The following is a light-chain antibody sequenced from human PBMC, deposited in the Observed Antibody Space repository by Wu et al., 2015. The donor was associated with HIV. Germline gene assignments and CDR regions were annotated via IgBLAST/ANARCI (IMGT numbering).Light chain of an antibody. Sequence: DIQMTQSPSSLSASVGDEVTITCRASQGIDDSVAWYQQKPGRAPKLLLYVASRLESGVPSRFSGSGSGAEFTLTITNVQREDFVTYLCQQSHTAPWTFGQGTKVEI. CDR1: QGIDDS. CDR2: VAS. J-gene: IGKJ1*01. V-gene: IGKV1-NL1*01. CDR3: QQSHTAPWT.